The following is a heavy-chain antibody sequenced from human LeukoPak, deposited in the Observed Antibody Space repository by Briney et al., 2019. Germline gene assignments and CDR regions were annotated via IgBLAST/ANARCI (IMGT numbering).Heavy chain of an antibody. J-gene: IGHJ4*02. Sequence: ASVKVSCKASGYTFTGYYMHWVRQAPGQGLEWMGQINPNSGGTNYAQKFQGRVTMTRDTSISTAYMELSRLRSDDTAVYYCARGNRITIFGVVITPAYFDYWGQGTLVTVSS. CDR2: INPNSGGT. D-gene: IGHD3-3*01. CDR3: ARGNRITIFGVVITPAYFDY. V-gene: IGHV1-2*06. CDR1: GYTFTGYY.